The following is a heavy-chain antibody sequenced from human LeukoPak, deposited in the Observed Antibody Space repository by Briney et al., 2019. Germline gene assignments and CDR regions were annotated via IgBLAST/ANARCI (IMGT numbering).Heavy chain of an antibody. J-gene: IGHJ4*02. CDR3: AKVMRGFWSGYDYFDC. Sequence: PGGSLRLSCAASGFTFSSYGMHWVRQAPGKGLEWVAFIRYDGSNKYYADSVKGRFTISRDNSKNTLYLQMNSLRAEDTAVYYCAKVMRGFWSGYDYFDCWGQGTLVTVSS. D-gene: IGHD3-3*01. V-gene: IGHV3-30*02. CDR2: IRYDGSNK. CDR1: GFTFSSYG.